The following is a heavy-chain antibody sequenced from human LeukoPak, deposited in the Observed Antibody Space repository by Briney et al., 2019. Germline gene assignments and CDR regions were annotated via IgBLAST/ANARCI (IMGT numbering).Heavy chain of an antibody. CDR1: GGSFSGYY. CDR2: INHSGST. D-gene: IGHD6-13*01. CDR3: ATQQHTDRYYYYYMDV. V-gene: IGHV4-34*01. Sequence: SETLSLTCAVYGGSFSGYYWSWIRQSPGKGLEWIGEINHSGSTNYNPSLKSRVTISVDTSKNQFSLKLSSVTAADTAVYYCATQQHTDRYYYYYMDVWGKGTTVTVSS. J-gene: IGHJ6*03.